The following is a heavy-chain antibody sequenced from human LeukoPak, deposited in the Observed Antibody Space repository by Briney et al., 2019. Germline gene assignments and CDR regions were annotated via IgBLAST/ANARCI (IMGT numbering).Heavy chain of an antibody. CDR1: GFTFSNYA. Sequence: GGSLRLSCAASGFTFSNYAIHWVRQAPGKGLEWVSLISWDGGSTYYADSVKGRFTISRDNSKNSLYLQMNSLRAEDTALYYCAKERRSYYYYYYMDVWGKGTTVTVSS. J-gene: IGHJ6*03. CDR3: AKERRSYYYYYYMDV. V-gene: IGHV3-43D*03. CDR2: ISWDGGST.